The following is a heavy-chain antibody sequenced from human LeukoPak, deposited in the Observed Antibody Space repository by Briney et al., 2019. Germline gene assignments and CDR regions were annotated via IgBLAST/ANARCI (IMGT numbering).Heavy chain of an antibody. CDR3: ARDQSYDFWSDYYYYMDV. D-gene: IGHD3-3*01. CDR1: GFTVSSNY. Sequence: GGSLRLSCAASGFTVSSNYMSWVRQAPGKGLEWVSAIYSGGSTYYADSVKGRFAISRDNSKNTLYLQMSSLRAEDTAVYYCARDQSYDFWSDYYYYMDVWGKGTTVTVSS. J-gene: IGHJ6*03. CDR2: IYSGGST. V-gene: IGHV3-66*02.